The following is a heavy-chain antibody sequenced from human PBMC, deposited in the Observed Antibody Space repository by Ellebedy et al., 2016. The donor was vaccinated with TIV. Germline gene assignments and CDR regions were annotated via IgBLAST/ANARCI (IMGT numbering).Heavy chain of an antibody. Sequence: GESLKISXATSGFTFSRNAMTWVRQAPGKGLEWVSSITSSGDRTNYADSVKGRFTISRDNFKSTLLLQMNTLTAEDTAVYYCATVSGKYYFDSWGQGTLVTVSS. V-gene: IGHV3-23*01. CDR1: GFTFSRNA. CDR2: ITSSGDRT. CDR3: ATVSGKYYFDS. D-gene: IGHD2-8*01. J-gene: IGHJ4*02.